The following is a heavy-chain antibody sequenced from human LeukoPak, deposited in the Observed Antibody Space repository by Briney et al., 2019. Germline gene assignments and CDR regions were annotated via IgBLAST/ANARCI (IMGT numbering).Heavy chain of an antibody. CDR2: MNPNSGNT. V-gene: IGHV1-8*01. J-gene: IGHJ6*03. CDR1: GYTFTSYD. CDR3: ARASKWLGGGAYYYYMDV. D-gene: IGHD2-21*01. Sequence: GASVKVSCKASGYTFTSYDINWVRQATGQGLEWVGCMNPNSGNTGYAQKFQGRVTMTRNTSISTAYMELSSLRSDDTAVYCCARASKWLGGGAYYYYMDVWGKGTTVTVSS.